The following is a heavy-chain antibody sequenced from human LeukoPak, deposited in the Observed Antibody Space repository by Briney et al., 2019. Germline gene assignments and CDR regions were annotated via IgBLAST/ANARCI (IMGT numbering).Heavy chain of an antibody. CDR1: GGTFSSYA. CDR3: ASLGGVTGTAGPSFDI. CDR2: IIPIFGTA. V-gene: IGHV1-69*13. D-gene: IGHD1-20*01. Sequence: ASVTVSCKASGGTFSSYAISWVRQAPGQGLEWMGGIIPIFGTANYAQKFQGRVTITADESTSTAYMELSSLRSEDTAVYYCASLGGVTGTAGPSFDIWGQGTMVTVSS. J-gene: IGHJ3*02.